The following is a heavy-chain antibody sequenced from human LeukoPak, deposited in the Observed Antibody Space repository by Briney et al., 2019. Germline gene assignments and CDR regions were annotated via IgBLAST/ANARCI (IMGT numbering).Heavy chain of an antibody. Sequence: GFLRLSCAASGFTFSSYGMTWVRQAPGKGLEWVSSIGGSGSTTYYTGSVKGRFTISRDNSKNTLYLQMNSLRAEDTAVYYCAKLVTSATFYWGQGTLVTVSS. CDR2: IGGSGSTT. D-gene: IGHD2-15*01. V-gene: IGHV3-23*01. CDR1: GFTFSSYG. J-gene: IGHJ4*02. CDR3: AKLVTSATFY.